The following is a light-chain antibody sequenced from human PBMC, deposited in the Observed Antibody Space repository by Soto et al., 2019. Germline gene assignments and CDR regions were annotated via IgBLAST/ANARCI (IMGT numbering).Light chain of an antibody. J-gene: IGLJ1*01. CDR1: SSDVGSYNL. CDR2: EGN. CDR3: CSYAGTNTFV. Sequence: QSVLTQPASVSGSPGQSITISCTGTSSDVGSYNLVSWYQQHPGKAPKLMIYEGNKRPSGVSNRFSGSKSANTAFLTISGLQTEDEADYYCCSYAGTNTFVFGTGTKVTVL. V-gene: IGLV2-23*01.